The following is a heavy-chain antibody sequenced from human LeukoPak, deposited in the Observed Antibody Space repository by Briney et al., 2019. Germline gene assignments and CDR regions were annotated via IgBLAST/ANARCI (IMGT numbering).Heavy chain of an antibody. D-gene: IGHD3-3*01. CDR2: ISGSGGST. V-gene: IGHV3-23*01. CDR3: AKESASDYDFWSGYPFGGY. Sequence: GGPLRLSCAASGFTFSSYAMSWVRQAPGKGLEWVSAISGSGGSTYYADSVKGRFTISRDNSKNTLYLQMNSLRAEDTAVYYCAKESASDYDFWSGYPFGGYWGQGTLVTVSS. J-gene: IGHJ4*02. CDR1: GFTFSSYA.